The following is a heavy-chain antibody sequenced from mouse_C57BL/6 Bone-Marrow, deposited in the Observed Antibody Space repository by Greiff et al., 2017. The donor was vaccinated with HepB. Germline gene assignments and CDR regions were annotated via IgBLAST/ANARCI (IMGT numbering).Heavy chain of an antibody. D-gene: IGHD2-4*01. CDR1: GYTFKSYG. CDR2: IYPSSGNT. CDR3: GRGSRGYEYDAWLAY. J-gene: IGHJ3*01. Sequence: VKLQESGAELARPGASVKLSCTASGYTFKSYGISWVKQRTGQGLEWIGEIYPSSGNTYYNAKFKGKATLTADKSSSTAYIELRILTSEDSAVYFCGRGSRGYEYDAWLAYWGQGTRLTVSA. V-gene: IGHV1-81*01.